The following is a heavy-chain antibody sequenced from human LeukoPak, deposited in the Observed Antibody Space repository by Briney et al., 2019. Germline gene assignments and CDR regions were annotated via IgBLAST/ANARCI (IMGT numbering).Heavy chain of an antibody. D-gene: IGHD3-10*01. J-gene: IGHJ5*02. CDR1: GFTFSDYY. CDR3: ARWGDYYGSGSYYNGSQNWFDP. Sequence: PGGSLRLSCAASGFTFSDYYMSWIRQAPGQGLEWVSYISSNGSSIYYAHSVKGRFTITRDNANNTLYLQMNSLRAEDTAVYYCARWGDYYGSGSYYNGSQNWFDPWGQGTLVTVSS. CDR2: ISSNGSSI. V-gene: IGHV3-11*01.